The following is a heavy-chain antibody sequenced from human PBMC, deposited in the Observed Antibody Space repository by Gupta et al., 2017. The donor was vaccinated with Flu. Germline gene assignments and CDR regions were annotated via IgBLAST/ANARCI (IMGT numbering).Heavy chain of an antibody. V-gene: IGHV4-59*01. Sequence: QVQLQESGPGLVKPSETLSLTCTVSGGSISSYYWSWIRQPPGKGLEWSGYIYYSGSTNYNTALKSRVTISVDTSKNQFSLKLSSVTAADTAVYYCARDRKGSDYYYYYMDVWGKGTTVTVSS. CDR2: IYYSGST. J-gene: IGHJ6*03. CDR3: ARDRKGSDYYYYYMDV. CDR1: GGSISSYY.